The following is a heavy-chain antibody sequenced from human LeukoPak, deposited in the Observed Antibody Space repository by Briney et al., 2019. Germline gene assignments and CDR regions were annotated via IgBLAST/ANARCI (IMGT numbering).Heavy chain of an antibody. CDR3: AKFESVMVRDY. V-gene: IGHV3-23*01. D-gene: IGHD2-8*01. Sequence: GGSLRLSCAASGFTFSSYAMSWVRHAPGKGLEWVSSISCSGGSTYYADSVKGRFTISRDNSKNTLYLQMNSLRGEDTAVYYCAKFESVMVRDYWGQGTLVTVSS. CDR2: ISCSGGST. J-gene: IGHJ4*02. CDR1: GFTFSSYA.